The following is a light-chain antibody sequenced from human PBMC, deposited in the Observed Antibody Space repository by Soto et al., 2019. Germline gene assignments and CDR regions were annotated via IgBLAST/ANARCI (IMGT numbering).Light chain of an antibody. CDR3: QQYNGWPLT. CDR2: VAS. CDR1: QSVSGN. Sequence: EIVMTQSPATLSVSPGERATLSCRASQSVSGNLAWYQQKPGQTPKLLIYVASTRATGIPARFSGSGSGTEFTRTISSLQSEDFAVYYCQQYNGWPLTFGGGTKVEFK. J-gene: IGKJ4*01. V-gene: IGKV3-15*01.